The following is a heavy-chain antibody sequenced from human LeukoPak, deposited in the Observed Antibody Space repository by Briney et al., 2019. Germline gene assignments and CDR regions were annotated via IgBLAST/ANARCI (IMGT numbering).Heavy chain of an antibody. CDR3: ARSTPNYYDSSGYLFDP. CDR1: GYTFTSYG. V-gene: IGHV1-18*01. J-gene: IGHJ5*02. D-gene: IGHD3-22*01. CDR2: ISAYNGNT. Sequence: ASVKVSCKASGYTFTSYGISWVPQAPGQGLEWMGWISAYNGNTNYAQKLQGRVTMTTDTSTSTAYMELRSLRSDDTAVYYCARSTPNYYDSSGYLFDPWGQGTLVTVSS.